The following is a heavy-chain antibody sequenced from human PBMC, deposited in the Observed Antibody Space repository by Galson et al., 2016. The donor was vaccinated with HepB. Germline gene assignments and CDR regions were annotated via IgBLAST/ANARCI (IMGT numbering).Heavy chain of an antibody. D-gene: IGHD3-3*01. V-gene: IGHV1-8*01. CDR1: GYTFTSYD. Sequence: SVKVSCKASGYTFTSYDVNWVRQATGQGLEWMGWMNPTSGNTGYAQKFQDRVTMTRNTSISTAYMELSNLKSEDTAVYYCARRYDFWRAYRTYSYALDVWGEGTTVTVSS. J-gene: IGHJ6*04. CDR2: MNPTSGNT. CDR3: ARRYDFWRAYRTYSYALDV.